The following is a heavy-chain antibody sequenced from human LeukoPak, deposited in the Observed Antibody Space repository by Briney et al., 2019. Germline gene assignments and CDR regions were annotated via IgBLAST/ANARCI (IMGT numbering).Heavy chain of an antibody. Sequence: SVKVSCKASGGTFSSYAISWVRQAPGQGLEWLGGIIPIFGTANYAQKFQGRVTITADESTSTAYMELSSLRSEDTAVYYCARGAFDRLEYSSYRSFDYWGQGTLVTVSS. D-gene: IGHD6-6*01. CDR1: GGTFSSYA. CDR2: IIPIFGTA. J-gene: IGHJ4*02. CDR3: ARGAFDRLEYSSYRSFDY. V-gene: IGHV1-69*01.